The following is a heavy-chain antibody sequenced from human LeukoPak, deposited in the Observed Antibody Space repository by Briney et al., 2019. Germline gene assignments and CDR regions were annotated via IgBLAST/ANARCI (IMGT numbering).Heavy chain of an antibody. CDR2: IIPIFGTA. Sequence: GASVKVSCKASGGTFSSYAISWVRQAPGQGLEWMGGIIPIFGTANYAQRFQGRVTITTDESTSTAYMELSSLRAEDTAVYYCASARYSSSWYDYWGQGTLVTVSS. D-gene: IGHD6-13*01. J-gene: IGHJ4*02. CDR1: GGTFSSYA. CDR3: ASARYSSSWYDY. V-gene: IGHV1-69*05.